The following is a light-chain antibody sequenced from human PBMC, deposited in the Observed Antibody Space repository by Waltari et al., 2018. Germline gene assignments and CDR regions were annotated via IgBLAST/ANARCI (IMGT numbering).Light chain of an antibody. J-gene: IGLJ1*01. Sequence: QSALTQPPSASGSPGQSVTISCPGTSSDLGGYNYVSWYQKHPGKAPKLLIYEVTQRPSGVPDRFSGSKSGNTASLTVSGLQTEDEADYYCASYAGSNNYVFGTGTKVTVL. CDR2: EVT. CDR3: ASYAGSNNYV. CDR1: SSDLGGYNY. V-gene: IGLV2-8*01.